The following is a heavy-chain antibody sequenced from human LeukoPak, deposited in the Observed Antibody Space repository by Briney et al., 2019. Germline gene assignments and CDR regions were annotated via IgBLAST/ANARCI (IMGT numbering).Heavy chain of an antibody. CDR1: GFTFSNTW. CDR3: STTYYYDSSEGY. D-gene: IGHD3-22*01. Sequence: PGGFLRLSCAASGFTFSNTWMNWVRQAPGKGLEWVGRIKSKADGGTTDYAAPVKGRFTISRDDSKNTLYLQMNSLKTEDTAVYYCSTTYYYDSSEGYWGQGTLVTVSS. V-gene: IGHV3-15*07. J-gene: IGHJ4*02. CDR2: IKSKADGGTT.